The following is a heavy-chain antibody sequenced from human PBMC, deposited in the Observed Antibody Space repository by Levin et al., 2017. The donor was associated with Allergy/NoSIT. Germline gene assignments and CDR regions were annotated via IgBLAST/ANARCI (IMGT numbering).Heavy chain of an antibody. D-gene: IGHD2-2*02. CDR3: AAGHCSSTSCYTPGVPPDY. J-gene: IGHJ4*02. CDR1: GFTFSSYW. CDR2: IKQDGSEK. V-gene: IGHV3-7*01. Sequence: SCAASGFTFSSYWMSWVRQAPGKGLEWVANIKQDGSEKYYVDSVKGRFTISRDNAKNSLYLQMNSLRAEDTAVYYCAAGHCSSTSCYTPGVPPDYWGQGTLVTVSS.